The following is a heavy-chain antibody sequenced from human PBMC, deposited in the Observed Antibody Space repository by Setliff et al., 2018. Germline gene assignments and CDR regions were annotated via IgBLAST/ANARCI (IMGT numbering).Heavy chain of an antibody. CDR1: GYMFTTYG. J-gene: IGHJ6*03. CDR3: AREGVDTRSSTDYRYYMDV. CDR2: IRVYDGYT. V-gene: IGHV1-18*01. D-gene: IGHD5-18*01. Sequence: ASVKVSCKTSGYMFTTYGISWVRQDPGQGLEWMGWIRVYDGYTDYAQKFQGRVTITKDTSTSTAYMELSSLTSDDTAVYYCAREGVDTRSSTDYRYYMDVWGKGTTVTV.